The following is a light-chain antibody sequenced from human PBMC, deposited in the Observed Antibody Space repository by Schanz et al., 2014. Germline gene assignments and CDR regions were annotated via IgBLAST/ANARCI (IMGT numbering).Light chain of an antibody. CDR1: QNILFGSNNKNY. CDR3: QQRSNWPLT. V-gene: IGKV4-1*01. J-gene: IGKJ4*01. Sequence: DIVMTQSPDSLAVSLGERATINCKSSQNILFGSNNKNYLAWYQVKPGQPPKQLIYWTSTRESGVPDRFSGSGSGTDFTLTISSLQAEDVAVYYCQQRSNWPLTFGGGTKVEIK. CDR2: WTS.